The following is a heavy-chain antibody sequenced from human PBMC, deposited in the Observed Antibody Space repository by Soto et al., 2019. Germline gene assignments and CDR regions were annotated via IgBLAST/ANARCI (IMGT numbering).Heavy chain of an antibody. CDR1: GFTFSSYE. Sequence: EVQLVESGGGLVQPGGSLRLSCAASGFTFSSYEMNWVRQAPGKGLEWVSYISSSGSTIYYADSVKGRFTISRDNAKNSLYLQMNSLRSEDTAFYYCARGYCSGGSCLQPSRFGYWGQGTLVTVSS. V-gene: IGHV3-48*03. D-gene: IGHD2-15*01. CDR2: ISSSGSTI. CDR3: ARGYCSGGSCLQPSRFGY. J-gene: IGHJ4*02.